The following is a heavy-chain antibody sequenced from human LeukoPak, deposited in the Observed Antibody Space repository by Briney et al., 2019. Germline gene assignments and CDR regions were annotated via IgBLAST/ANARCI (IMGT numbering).Heavy chain of an antibody. J-gene: IGHJ4*02. V-gene: IGHV3-30*18. Sequence: GGSLRLSCAASGFTFSSYGMHWVRQAPGKGLEWVAVISYDGSNKYYADSVKGRFTISRDNSKNTLYLQMNSLRAEDTAVYYCAKDPTATLYYFDYWGQGTLVTVSS. CDR1: GFTFSSYG. CDR3: AKDPTATLYYFDY. D-gene: IGHD2-21*02. CDR2: ISYDGSNK.